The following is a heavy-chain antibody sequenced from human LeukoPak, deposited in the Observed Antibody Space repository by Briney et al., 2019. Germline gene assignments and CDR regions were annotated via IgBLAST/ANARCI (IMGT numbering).Heavy chain of an antibody. Sequence: ASVKVSCKASGYTFTSYYMHWVRQAPGQGLEWMGIINPSGYSTIYAQKFQGRVSMTRDTSKNQFSLKLSSVTAADTAVYYCARPGIVGAVSWFDPWGQGTLVTVSS. CDR3: ARPGIVGAVSWFDP. J-gene: IGHJ5*02. V-gene: IGHV1-46*01. CDR2: INPSGYST. CDR1: GYTFTSYY. D-gene: IGHD1-26*01.